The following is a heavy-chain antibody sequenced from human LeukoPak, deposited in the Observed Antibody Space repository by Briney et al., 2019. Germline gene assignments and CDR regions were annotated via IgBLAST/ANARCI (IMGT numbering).Heavy chain of an antibody. J-gene: IGHJ4*02. V-gene: IGHV4-34*01. D-gene: IGHD3-22*01. Sequence: SETLSLTCAVYGGSFSGYYWSWIRQPPGKGLEWIGEINHSGSTNYNPSLKSRVTISVDTSKNQFSLKLSSVTAADTAVYYCARSDITMIVVAWGQGTLVTVSS. CDR3: ARSDITMIVVA. CDR1: GGSFSGYY. CDR2: INHSGST.